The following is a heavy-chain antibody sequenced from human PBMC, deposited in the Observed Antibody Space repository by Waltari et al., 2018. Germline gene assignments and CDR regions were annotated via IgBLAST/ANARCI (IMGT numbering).Heavy chain of an antibody. CDR3: ARDPHEFWSSYFFDA. J-gene: IGHJ5*02. CDR2: ISAYNDKT. D-gene: IGHD3-3*01. Sequence: QVLLVQSGPEVKKPGASVKVSCKTYGYAFSDYGMNWVRQGPGQGLEWMGWISAYNDKTDYAQKFQGRVTMTIDKSTTTAYMELRSLRADDTAVYYCARDPHEFWSSYFFDAWGQGTLVTVSS. CDR1: GYAFSDYG. V-gene: IGHV1-18*01.